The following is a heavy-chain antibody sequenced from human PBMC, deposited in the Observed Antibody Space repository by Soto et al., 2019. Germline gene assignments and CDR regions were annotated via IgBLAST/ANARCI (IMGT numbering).Heavy chain of an antibody. CDR1: GYTFTSYG. J-gene: IGHJ5*02. D-gene: IGHD2-2*01. CDR3: ARGPRYCSSTSCFSGVTWFDP. V-gene: IGHV1-18*04. Sequence: ASVKVSCKASGYTFTSYGISWVRQAPGQGLEWMGWISSYNGNTNYAQKVQGRVTMTTDKSTSTTYMELRSLRSDDTAVYYCARGPRYCSSTSCFSGVTWFDPWGQGTLVTGLL. CDR2: ISSYNGNT.